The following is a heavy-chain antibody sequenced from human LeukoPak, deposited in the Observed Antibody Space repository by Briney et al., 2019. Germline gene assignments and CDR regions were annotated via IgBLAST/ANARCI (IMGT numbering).Heavy chain of an antibody. D-gene: IGHD4-23*01. CDR2: IYYSGST. J-gene: IGHJ3*02. Sequence: PSETLSLTCTVSGGSISSYYWSWIRQPPGKGLEWIGYIYYSGSTNYNPSLKSRVTISVLTSKNRFSLKLSSVTAADTAVYYCATLTGGDDAFDIWGQGTMVTVSS. CDR1: GGSISSYY. CDR3: ATLTGGDDAFDI. V-gene: IGHV4-59*01.